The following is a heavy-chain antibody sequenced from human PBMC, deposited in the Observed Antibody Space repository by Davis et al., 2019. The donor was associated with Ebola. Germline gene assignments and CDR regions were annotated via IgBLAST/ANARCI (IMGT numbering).Heavy chain of an antibody. J-gene: IGHJ3*02. CDR3: VKTRSNWWNDALEI. D-gene: IGHD2-8*02. V-gene: IGHV3-23*01. CDR2: ISGSGGST. Sequence: GESLKISCAASGFTFSTYAMSWVRQAPGKGLEWVSAISGSGGSTYYADSGKGRFTISRDNSKNTLDLQMNSLRPEDTDVYYCVKTRSNWWNDALEIWGRGTMVIVSS. CDR1: GFTFSTYA.